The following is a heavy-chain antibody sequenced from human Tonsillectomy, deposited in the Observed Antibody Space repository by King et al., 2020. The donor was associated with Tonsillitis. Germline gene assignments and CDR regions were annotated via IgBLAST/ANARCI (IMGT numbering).Heavy chain of an antibody. J-gene: IGHJ2*01. CDR3: ARNWNTHWYFDL. V-gene: IGHV1-18*01. D-gene: IGHD1/OR15-1a*01. CDR1: GYAFTNYG. CDR2: ISTYNGNT. Sequence: VQLVESGAEVQKPGASVKVSCKASGYAFTNYGISWVRQAPGQGLEWMGWISTYNGNTNYAQKLQGRVTMATDTSTSTAHMELRSLRSDDTAVYYCARNWNTHWYFDLWGRGTLVTVSS.